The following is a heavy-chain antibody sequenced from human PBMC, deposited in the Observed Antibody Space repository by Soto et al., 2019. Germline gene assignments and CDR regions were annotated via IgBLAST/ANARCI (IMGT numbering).Heavy chain of an antibody. CDR3: ANSPDSSGYYPDY. CDR2: ISYDGSNK. J-gene: IGHJ4*02. CDR1: GFTFSSYG. D-gene: IGHD3-22*01. V-gene: IGHV3-30*18. Sequence: GGSLRLSCAASGFTFSSYGMHWVRQAPGKGLEWVAVISYDGSNKYYADSVKGRFTISRDNSKNTLYLQMNSLRAEDTAVYYCANSPDSSGYYPDYWGQGTLVTVSS.